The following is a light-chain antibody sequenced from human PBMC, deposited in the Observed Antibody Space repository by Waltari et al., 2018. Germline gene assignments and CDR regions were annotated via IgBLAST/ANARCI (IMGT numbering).Light chain of an antibody. CDR2: EVR. CDR1: SSDVGGYDF. J-gene: IGLJ1*01. V-gene: IGLV2-14*01. Sequence: QSALTQPASVSGSPGQSITISCTGTSSDVGGYDFVSWYQQHPGKAPKLIIYEVRNRPSGFSHRFFGSKSGSTASLTISGLQAEDEADYYCSSYTSGSIVVFGTGTKVTVL. CDR3: SSYTSGSIVV.